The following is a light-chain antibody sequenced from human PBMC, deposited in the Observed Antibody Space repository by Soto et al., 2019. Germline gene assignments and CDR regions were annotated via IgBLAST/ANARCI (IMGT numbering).Light chain of an antibody. J-gene: IGKJ1*01. V-gene: IGKV1-39*01. CDR1: QNIERW. CDR2: AAS. Sequence: DIQMTQSPSTVSASVGDRVRLTCRASQNIERWQAWYQQKPGKAPKLLIFAASSLQSGVPSRFSGSRSGPDFTLTISSLQPEDFATYYCQQSYSSPPTFGQGTKVDIK. CDR3: QQSYSSPPT.